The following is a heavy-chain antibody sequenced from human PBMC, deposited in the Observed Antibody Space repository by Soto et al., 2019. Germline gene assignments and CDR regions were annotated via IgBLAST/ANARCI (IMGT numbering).Heavy chain of an antibody. J-gene: IGHJ4*02. V-gene: IGHV4-59*08. CDR1: GDSISSYY. Sequence: HVQLQESGPGLVKPSETLSLICTVSGDSISSYYWSWIRQPPGKGLEWLGFIYYTGRTNYNPSIKSRVTISVDTSKNQLSLKLSSVTAADTAVYYCVRRAGAVPGRIDYWGQGTLVTVSS. CDR2: IYYTGRT. D-gene: IGHD6-19*01. CDR3: VRRAGAVPGRIDY.